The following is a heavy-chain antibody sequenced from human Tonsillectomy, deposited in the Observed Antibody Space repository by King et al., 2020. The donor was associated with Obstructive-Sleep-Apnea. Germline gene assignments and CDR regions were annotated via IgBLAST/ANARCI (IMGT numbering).Heavy chain of an antibody. V-gene: IGHV3-30*04. CDR1: GFTFDSYA. CDR3: ARGGRLIRGGNYFDY. J-gene: IGHJ4*02. CDR2: ISYDGSNK. D-gene: IGHD3-10*01. Sequence: VQLVESGGGVVHLGRSLRLSCAASGFTFDSYAMHWVRQAPGKGLEWVAVISYDGSNKYYADSVKGRFTISRDNSKNTLYLQMNSLRAEDTAVYFCARGGRLIRGGNYFDYWGKGTLVTVSS.